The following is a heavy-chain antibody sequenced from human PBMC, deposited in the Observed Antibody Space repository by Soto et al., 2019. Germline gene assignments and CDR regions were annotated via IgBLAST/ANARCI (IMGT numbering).Heavy chain of an antibody. CDR2: ISGSGGST. V-gene: IGHV3-23*01. CDR3: AKEIGYGDATGDYFQH. D-gene: IGHD4-17*01. J-gene: IGHJ1*01. CDR1: GFTFSSYA. Sequence: EVQLLESGGGLVQPGGSLRLSCAASGFTFSSYAMSWVRQAPGKGLEWVSAISGSGGSTYYADSVKGRFTISRDNSKNTLYLQMNRLRAEDTAVYYCAKEIGYGDATGDYFQHWGQGTLVTVSS.